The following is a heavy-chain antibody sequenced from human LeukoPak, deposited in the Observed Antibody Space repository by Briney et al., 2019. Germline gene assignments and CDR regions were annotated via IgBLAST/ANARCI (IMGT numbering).Heavy chain of an antibody. CDR1: GGSFSGYY. D-gene: IGHD3-3*01. CDR3: ARGREYYDFWSGYQNHFDY. V-gene: IGHV4-34*01. CDR2: INHSGST. Sequence: SETLSLTCAVYGGSFSGYYWSWIRQPPGKGLEWIGEINHSGSTSYNPSLKSRVTISVDTSKNQFSLKLSSVTAADTAVYYCARGREYYDFWSGYQNHFDYWGQGTLVTVSS. J-gene: IGHJ4*02.